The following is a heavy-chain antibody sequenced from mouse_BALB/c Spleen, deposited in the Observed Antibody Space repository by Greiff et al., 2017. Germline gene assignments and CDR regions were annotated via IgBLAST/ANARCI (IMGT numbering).Heavy chain of an antibody. CDR3: ARDRDYGTSFAD. J-gene: IGHJ3*01. V-gene: IGHV5-9-4*01. CDR1: GFTFSSYA. D-gene: IGHD1-1*01. Sequence: EVMLVESGGGLVQPGGSLKLSCAASGFTFSSYAMSWVRQSPEKRLEWVAEISSGGSYTYYPDTVTGRFTISRDNAKDTLYLEMSSLRSEDTAMFDCARDRDYGTSFADGGQGTLVTVSA. CDR2: ISSGGSYT.